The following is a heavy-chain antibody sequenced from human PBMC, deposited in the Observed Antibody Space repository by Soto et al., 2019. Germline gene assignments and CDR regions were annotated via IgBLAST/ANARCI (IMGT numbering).Heavy chain of an antibody. CDR1: GFLFSNHG. CDR2: IWPDGNNR. D-gene: IGHD1-1*01. J-gene: IGHJ4*02. V-gene: IGHV3-33*08. Sequence: TGGSLRLSCAASGFLFSNHGMHWVRQAPGKGLEWVAVIWPDGNNRYYADSVKGRFTISRDNSKNTLYLQMNSLRAEDTAVYYCVRGDNWNDEASDYWGQGTLVTVSS. CDR3: VRGDNWNDEASDY.